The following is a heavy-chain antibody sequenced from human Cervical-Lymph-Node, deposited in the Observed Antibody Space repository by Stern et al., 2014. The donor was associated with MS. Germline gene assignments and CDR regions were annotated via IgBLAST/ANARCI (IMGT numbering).Heavy chain of an antibody. CDR1: GYIFNDYA. D-gene: IGHD1-26*01. CDR2: INTNTGNP. CDR3: ARDRPYSGSQAVMDH. V-gene: IGHV7-4-1*02. J-gene: IGHJ4*02. Sequence: QVQLVQSGSQLKKPGASVKVSCTASGYIFNDYALNWVRQAPGQGLEWLGWINTNTGNPTYGPGVTGRFVFSLDTSARPAFLQISRLTAEDTAVYYCARDRPYSGSQAVMDHWSQGTLVTVSS.